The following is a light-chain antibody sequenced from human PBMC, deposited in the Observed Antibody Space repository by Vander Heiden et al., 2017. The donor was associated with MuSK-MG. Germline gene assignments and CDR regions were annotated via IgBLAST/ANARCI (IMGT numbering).Light chain of an antibody. Sequence: SYALSQPPSVSVSPGQTASITCYGDKWGEKYACWYQQKPGQSLVLVIYEDSRRPSGIPERFSGSNSGNTATLTISGTQARDEADYYCQAWDSSTVVFGGGTKLTVL. CDR2: EDS. V-gene: IGLV3-1*01. CDR1: KWGEKY. J-gene: IGLJ2*01. CDR3: QAWDSSTVV.